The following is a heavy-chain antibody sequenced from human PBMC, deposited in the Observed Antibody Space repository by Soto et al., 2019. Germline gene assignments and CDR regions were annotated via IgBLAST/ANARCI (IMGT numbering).Heavy chain of an antibody. CDR2: ISGSGGST. CDR3: AKDPPYYGDDMLYYFDY. CDR1: GFTFSSYG. D-gene: IGHD4-17*01. J-gene: IGHJ4*02. Sequence: GGSLRLSCAASGFTFSSYGMSWVRQAPGKGLEWVSAISGSGGSTYYADSVKGRFTISRDNSKNTLYLQMNSLRAEDTAVYYCAKDPPYYGDDMLYYFDYWGQGTLVTVSP. V-gene: IGHV3-23*01.